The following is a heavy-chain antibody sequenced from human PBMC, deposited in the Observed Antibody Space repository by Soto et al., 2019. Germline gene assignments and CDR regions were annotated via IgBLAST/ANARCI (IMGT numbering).Heavy chain of an antibody. CDR2: VDYTGNT. CDR1: TDSMDGFY. D-gene: IGHD2-15*01. J-gene: IGHJ4*01. Sequence: ETLSLTCTVSTDSMDGFYWNWIRQPPGEGLEWIGYVDYTGNTNYNPSLRSRVSISIDTSKNQFSLQLSSVIAADTAIYYCARDATLRHWGHGTLVTVSS. CDR3: ARDATLRH. V-gene: IGHV4-59*01.